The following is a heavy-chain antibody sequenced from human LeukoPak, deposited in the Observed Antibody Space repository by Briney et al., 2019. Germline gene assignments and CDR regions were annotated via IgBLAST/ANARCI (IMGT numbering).Heavy chain of an antibody. D-gene: IGHD3-22*01. CDR2: IYCTGKT. V-gene: IGHV4-39*02. J-gene: IGHJ1*01. Sequence: PSETLSLTCTVSGDFISSSSYYWGWIRQPPGKGLEWIGDIYCTGKTYCNPSLKSRVFISTDTSKNYFSLNLNFVTAADTAVYYCARRSYYDSTGYFEWGRGSLVTVSS. CDR1: GDFISSSSYY. CDR3: ARRSYYDSTGYFE.